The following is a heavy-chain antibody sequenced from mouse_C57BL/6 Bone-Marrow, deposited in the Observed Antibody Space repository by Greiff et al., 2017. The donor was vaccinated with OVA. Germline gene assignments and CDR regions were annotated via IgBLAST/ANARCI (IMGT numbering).Heavy chain of an antibody. D-gene: IGHD2-4*01. V-gene: IGHV2-2*01. CDR3: ARAGDYEAWFAY. CDR1: GFSLTSYG. J-gene: IGHJ3*01. Sequence: VQLVESGPGLVQPSQSLSITCTVSGFSLTSYGVHWVRQSPGKGLEWLGVIWSGGSTDCNAAFISRLSISKDNYKSQVFFKMNSLQADDTAIYYCARAGDYEAWFAYWGQGTLVTVSA. CDR2: IWSGGST.